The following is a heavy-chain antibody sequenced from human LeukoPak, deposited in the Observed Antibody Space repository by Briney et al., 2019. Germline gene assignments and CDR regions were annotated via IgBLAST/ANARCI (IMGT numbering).Heavy chain of an antibody. CDR1: GFTFSNYA. J-gene: IGHJ6*04. V-gene: IGHV3-48*03. D-gene: IGHD3-10*02. Sequence: GGSLRLSCAASGFTFSNYAMHWVRQAPGKGLEWVSYISSSGSTIYYADSVKGRFTISRDNVKNSLYLQMNSLRAEDTAVYYCAELGITMIGGVWGKGTTVTISS. CDR3: AELGITMIGGV. CDR2: ISSSGSTI.